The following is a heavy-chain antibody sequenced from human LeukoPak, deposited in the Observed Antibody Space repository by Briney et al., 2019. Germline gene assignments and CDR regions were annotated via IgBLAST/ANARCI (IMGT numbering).Heavy chain of an antibody. Sequence: PGGSLRLSCAASGLTFSSYAMSWVRQAPGKGLEWVSAISGSGGSTYYADSVKGRFTISRDNSKNTLYLQMNSLRAEDTAVYYCAKMGYSSGWTDYFDYWGQGTLVTVSS. V-gene: IGHV3-23*01. CDR3: AKMGYSSGWTDYFDY. J-gene: IGHJ4*02. CDR2: ISGSGGST. D-gene: IGHD6-19*01. CDR1: GLTFSSYA.